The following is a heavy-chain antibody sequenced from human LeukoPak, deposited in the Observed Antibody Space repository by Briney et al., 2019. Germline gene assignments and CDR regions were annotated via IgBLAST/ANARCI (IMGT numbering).Heavy chain of an antibody. J-gene: IGHJ5*02. CDR1: GFSLSTSGVG. V-gene: IGHV2-5*02. CDR2: IYWDDDK. Sequence: SGPTLVNPTQTLTLTCTFSGFSLSTSGVGVGWIRQPPGKALEWLALIYWDDDKRYSPSLKSRLTITKDTSKNQVVLTMTNMDPVDTATYYCAHSFLIAVAGGYNWFDPWGQGTLVTVSS. D-gene: IGHD6-19*01. CDR3: AHSFLIAVAGGYNWFDP.